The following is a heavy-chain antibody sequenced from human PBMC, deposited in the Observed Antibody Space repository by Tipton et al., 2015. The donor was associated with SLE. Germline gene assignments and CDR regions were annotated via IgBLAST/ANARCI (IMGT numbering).Heavy chain of an antibody. CDR1: GGSIHSNY. CDR3: ASPSITGTSGWFDP. J-gene: IGHJ5*02. V-gene: IGHV4-59*12. Sequence: LRLSCTVSGGSIHSNYWSWIRQPPGKGLEWIGYIYYSGSTNYNPSLKSRVTISVDTSKNQFSLKLSSVTAADTAVYYCASPSITGTSGWFDPWGQGTLVTVSS. D-gene: IGHD1-20*01. CDR2: IYYSGST.